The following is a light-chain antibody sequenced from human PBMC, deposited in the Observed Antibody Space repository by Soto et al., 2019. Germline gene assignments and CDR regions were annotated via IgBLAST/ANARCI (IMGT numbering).Light chain of an antibody. CDR2: GNS. CDR1: SSNIGAGYD. Sequence: QSVLTQPPSVSGAPGQRVTISCTGSSSNIGAGYDVHWYQQLPGTAPKLLIYGNSNRPSGVPDRFSGSKSGTSASLAITGLQAEDEDDYSCQSYDSSLSFYVFGTGTKLTVL. CDR3: QSYDSSLSFYV. V-gene: IGLV1-40*01. J-gene: IGLJ1*01.